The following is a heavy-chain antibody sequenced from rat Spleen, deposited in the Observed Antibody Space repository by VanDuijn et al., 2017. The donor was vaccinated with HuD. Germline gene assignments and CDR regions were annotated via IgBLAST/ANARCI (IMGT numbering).Heavy chain of an antibody. CDR2: ISSDGRRT. Sequence: EVQLVESGGGLVQPGRSLKLSCAASGFTFNNYGMAWVRQAPTKGLEWVAAISSDGRRTYYRDSVKGRFNFSRDNAKSALYLQMDSLRSEDTATYYCTTRPYYSSLNWFPYWGQGTLVTVSS. CDR3: TTRPYYSSLNWFPY. D-gene: IGHD1-2*01. CDR1: GFTFNNYG. J-gene: IGHJ3*01. V-gene: IGHV5-29*01.